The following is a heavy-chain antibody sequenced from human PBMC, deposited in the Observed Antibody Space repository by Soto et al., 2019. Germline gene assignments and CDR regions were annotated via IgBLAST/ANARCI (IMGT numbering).Heavy chain of an antibody. J-gene: IGHJ5*02. V-gene: IGHV1-69*12. CDR3: ARDRGPSSGYYPYRFDR. CDR2: IIPIFGTA. D-gene: IGHD3-22*01. Sequence: QVQLVQSGAEVKKPGSSVKVSCKASGGTFSSYAITWVRQAPGQGLEWMGGIIPIFGTANHGQKFQGRVTITADESTSTAYMELSSLRSEDTAVYYCARDRGPSSGYYPYRFDRWGQGTLVTVSS. CDR1: GGTFSSYA.